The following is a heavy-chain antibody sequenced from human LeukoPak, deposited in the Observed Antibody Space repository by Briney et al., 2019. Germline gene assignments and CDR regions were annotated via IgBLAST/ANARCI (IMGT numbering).Heavy chain of an antibody. CDR3: TRHRPAGTETYFYYAMDV. CDR1: GFTLSGSA. Sequence: GGSLRLSCAGSGFTLSGSAIHWVRQASGKGLDWVGRIRTKADRYATAYAASMKGRFTISRDDSVNTAYLQMNSLQPENTAVYYSTRHRPAGTETYFYYAMDVWGQGTTVTVSS. V-gene: IGHV3-73*01. D-gene: IGHD6-13*01. CDR2: IRTKADRYAT. J-gene: IGHJ6*02.